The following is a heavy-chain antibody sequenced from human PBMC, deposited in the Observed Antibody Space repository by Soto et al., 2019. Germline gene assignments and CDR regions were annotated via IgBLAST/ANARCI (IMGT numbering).Heavy chain of an antibody. V-gene: IGHV1-69*01. CDR1: GGTFSSYA. CDR2: IIPIFGTA. Sequence: QVQLVQSGAEVKKPGSSVKVSCKASGGTFSSYAISWVRQAPGQGLEWMGGIIPIFGTANYAQKFQGRVTITADESTRTAYMELSSLRSEDTAVYYCARDPTGYDFWSGYYRGYGMDVWGQGPTVTASS. D-gene: IGHD3-3*01. CDR3: ARDPTGYDFWSGYYRGYGMDV. J-gene: IGHJ6*02.